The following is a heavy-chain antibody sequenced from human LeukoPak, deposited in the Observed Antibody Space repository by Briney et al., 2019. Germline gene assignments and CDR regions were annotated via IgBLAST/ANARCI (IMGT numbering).Heavy chain of an antibody. D-gene: IGHD6-6*01. V-gene: IGHV4-34*01. CDR3: ARAFIRWQLVRVNKNRGNYYYMDV. Sequence: PSETLSLTCAVYGGSFSGYYWSWIRQPPGKGLEWIGEINHSGSTNYNPSLKSRVTISVDTSKNQFSLKLSSVTAADTAVYYCARAFIRWQLVRVNKNRGNYYYMDVWGKGTTVTVSS. CDR1: GGSFSGYY. J-gene: IGHJ6*03. CDR2: INHSGST.